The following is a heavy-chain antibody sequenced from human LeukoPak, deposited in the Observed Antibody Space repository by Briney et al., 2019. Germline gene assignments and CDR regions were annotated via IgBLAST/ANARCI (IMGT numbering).Heavy chain of an antibody. Sequence: PSGTLSLTCAVSGGSISSSNWWGWVRQPPGKGLEWIGEIYPSGSTNYNPSLKSRVTISIDKSRNQFSLSLSSVTAADTAVYYCARLKSQAANGAFDIWGQGTMVTVSS. CDR3: ARLKSQAANGAFDI. CDR2: IYPSGST. CDR1: GGSISSSNW. V-gene: IGHV4-4*02. D-gene: IGHD6-13*01. J-gene: IGHJ3*02.